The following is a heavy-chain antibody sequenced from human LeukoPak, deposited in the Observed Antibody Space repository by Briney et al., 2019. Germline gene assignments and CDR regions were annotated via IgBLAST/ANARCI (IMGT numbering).Heavy chain of an antibody. CDR1: GFTFSTYA. J-gene: IGHJ1*01. CDR3: ARGPLYSSDWYETQEYFQH. Sequence: GGSLRLSCAASGFTFSTYAMHWVRQAPGKGLEWVAVISNDATKKYYADSVKGRSTISRDNSENTLYLQMNSLRAEDTAVYYCARGPLYSSDWYETQEYFQHWGQGTLVTVSS. V-gene: IGHV3-30*03. CDR2: ISNDATKK. D-gene: IGHD6-19*01.